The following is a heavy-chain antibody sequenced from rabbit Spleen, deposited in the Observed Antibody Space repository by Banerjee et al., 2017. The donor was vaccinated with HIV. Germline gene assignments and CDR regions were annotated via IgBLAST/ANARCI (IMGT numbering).Heavy chain of an antibody. D-gene: IGHD1-1*01. J-gene: IGHJ6*01. CDR3: ARSNSNGGGGYTETTYGMDL. V-gene: IGHV1S40*01. CDR1: GVSFSFSTY. CDR2: VDIGSSDFT. Sequence: VESGGDLVKPGSFLTLTCTASGVSFSFSTYMCWVRQAPGKGLEWIGCVDIGSSDFTYFASWAKGRFTISKTSSTTVTLQMTSLTAADTATYFCARSNSNGGGGYTETTYGMDLWGPGTLVTVS.